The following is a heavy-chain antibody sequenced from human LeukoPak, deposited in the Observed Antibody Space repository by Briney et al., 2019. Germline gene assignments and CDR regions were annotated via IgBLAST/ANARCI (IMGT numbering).Heavy chain of an antibody. Sequence: SVKVSCKASGGTFSSYAISWVRQAPGQGLERMGRIIPILGIANYAQKFQGRVTITADKSTSTAYMELSSLRSEDTAVYYCARVGYDILTGYYSNWFDPWGQGTLVTVSS. CDR2: IIPILGIA. J-gene: IGHJ5*02. CDR3: ARVGYDILTGYYSNWFDP. D-gene: IGHD3-9*01. V-gene: IGHV1-69*04. CDR1: GGTFSSYA.